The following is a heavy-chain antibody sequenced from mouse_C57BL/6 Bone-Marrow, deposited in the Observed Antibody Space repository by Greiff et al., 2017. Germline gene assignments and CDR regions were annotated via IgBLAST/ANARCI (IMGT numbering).Heavy chain of an antibody. CDR2: ISSGGSNT. Sequence: EVQLVESGGDLVKPGGSLKLSCAASGFTFSSYGMSWVRQTPDKRLEWVATISSGGSNTYYTASGTGRLTISSANAKNTLYLQMSSLKSEDTAMYYCARRSYYDYDGAGYWGQGTTLTVSS. CDR1: GFTFSSYG. D-gene: IGHD2-4*01. V-gene: IGHV5-6*01. J-gene: IGHJ2*01. CDR3: ARRSYYDYDGAGY.